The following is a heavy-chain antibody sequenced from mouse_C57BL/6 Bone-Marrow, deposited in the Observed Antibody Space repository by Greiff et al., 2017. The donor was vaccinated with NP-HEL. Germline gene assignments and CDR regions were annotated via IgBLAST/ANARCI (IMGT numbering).Heavy chain of an antibody. D-gene: IGHD2-2*01. CDR2: ISNLAYSI. CDR1: GFTFSDYG. Sequence: EVKLVESGGGLVQPGGSLKLPCAASGFTFSDYGMAWVRQAPPKGPEWGAFISNLAYSIYYAATVKGRFTISRENSKNTLYLEMSSLRSEDTAIYYCTRRFGSYYAMDYWGQGTSVTVSS. J-gene: IGHJ4*01. CDR3: TRRFGSYYAMDY. V-gene: IGHV5-15*04.